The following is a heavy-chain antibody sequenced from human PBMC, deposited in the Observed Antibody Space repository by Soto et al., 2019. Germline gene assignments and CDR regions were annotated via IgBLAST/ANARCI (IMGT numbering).Heavy chain of an antibody. CDR1: GGSISSYY. D-gene: IGHD6-13*01. CDR3: ARVMHSIAAAGTGAFDI. V-gene: IGHV4-59*01. J-gene: IGHJ3*02. CDR2: IYYSGST. Sequence: SETLSLTCTVSGGSISSYYWSWIRQPPGKGLEWIGYIYYSGSTNYNPSLKSRVTISVDTSKNQFSLKLSSVTAADTAVYYCARVMHSIAAAGTGAFDIWGQGTMVTVSS.